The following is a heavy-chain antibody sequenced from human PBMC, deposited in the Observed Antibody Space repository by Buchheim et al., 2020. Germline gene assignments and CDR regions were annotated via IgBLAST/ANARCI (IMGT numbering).Heavy chain of an antibody. CDR1: DFTFRSYT. V-gene: IGHV3-33*06. Sequence: QVQLVESGGGVVQPGGSLRLSCAASDFTFRSYTMHWVRQAPGKGLEWVAVIWYDGTNKYYADSVKGRFTISRDNSKNTLYLQMNSLRAEDAAVYYCAKAGATTGSQSGFDYWGQGIL. CDR2: IWYDGTNK. J-gene: IGHJ4*02. D-gene: IGHD1-26*01. CDR3: AKAGATTGSQSGFDY.